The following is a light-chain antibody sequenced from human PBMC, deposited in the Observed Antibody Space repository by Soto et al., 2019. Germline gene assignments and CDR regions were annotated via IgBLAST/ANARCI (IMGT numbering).Light chain of an antibody. CDR2: GAS. J-gene: IGKJ1*01. CDR1: QSVSSN. V-gene: IGKV3-15*01. Sequence: EIVMTQSPATLSVSPGERVTLSCRASQSVSSNLAWYQQKRGQAPRLLIHGASTRATGIPARFSGSGSGTEFTLTISSLQSEDFAVYYCQQNNNWPLTFGQGTKV. CDR3: QQNNNWPLT.